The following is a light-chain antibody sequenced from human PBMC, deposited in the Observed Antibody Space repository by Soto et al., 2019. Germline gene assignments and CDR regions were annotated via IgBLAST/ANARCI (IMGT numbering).Light chain of an antibody. CDR3: QQYSSPAPWT. J-gene: IGKJ1*01. CDR1: QYINTR. Sequence: EVVLTQSRATVSSFPGARGTLSWSVLQYINTRLAWYQHRPGQAPRLLIYQTSIRAAGIPARLSASGSGTDFTLTISRREAEDFAGYYYQQYSSPAPWTFGQGTNVDIK. V-gene: IGKV3-20*01. CDR2: QTS.